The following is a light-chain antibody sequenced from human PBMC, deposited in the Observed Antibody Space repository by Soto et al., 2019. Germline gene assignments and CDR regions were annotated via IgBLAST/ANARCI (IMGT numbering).Light chain of an antibody. CDR3: IQDYNYPLT. J-gene: IGKJ4*01. V-gene: IGKV1-27*01. CDR2: AES. CDR1: LPISNY. Sequence: DIQMTQAPSSLSASVGDRVTITCRASLPISNYLAWYQQKPGKIPNLMIYAESTLQAGVPSRFSGSGSGTDLNLTISRLQPEDVAAYYCIQDYNYPLTCGGGTKVDIK.